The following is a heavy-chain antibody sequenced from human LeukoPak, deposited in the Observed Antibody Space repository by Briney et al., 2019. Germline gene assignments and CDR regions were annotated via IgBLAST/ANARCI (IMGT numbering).Heavy chain of an antibody. CDR3: ARSTLGSPYYSDY. Sequence: SETLSLTCTVSGGSISSYYWSWIRQPPGKGLEWIGYIYYSGSTNYNPSLKSRVTISVDTSKNQFSLKLSSVTAADTAVYYCARSTLGSPYYSDYWGQGTLVTVSS. V-gene: IGHV4-59*08. CDR2: IYYSGST. J-gene: IGHJ4*02. CDR1: GGSISSYY. D-gene: IGHD2-15*01.